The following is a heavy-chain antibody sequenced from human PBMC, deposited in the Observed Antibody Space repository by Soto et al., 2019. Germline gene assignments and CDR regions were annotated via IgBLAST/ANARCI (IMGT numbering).Heavy chain of an antibody. CDR3: AKDTGPK. CDR2: SSCDSNTI. V-gene: IGHV3-9*02. CDR1: GFTSDNYA. J-gene: IGHJ4*02. Sequence: PGGSLRLSCASSGFTSDNYAMHWVRQAPGKDLYWVPGSSCDSNTIAYADSVKGGFTVFSDDGKNSLYLQLNSLRAEDTGLYYCAKDTGPKWGQGTLVTASS.